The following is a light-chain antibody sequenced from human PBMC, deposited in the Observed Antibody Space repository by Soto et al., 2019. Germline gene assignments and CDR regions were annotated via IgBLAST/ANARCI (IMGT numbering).Light chain of an antibody. CDR1: QSVSSN. V-gene: IGKV3-15*01. J-gene: IGKJ1*01. Sequence: EIVMTQSPATLSVSPGERATLSCRASQSVSSNLAWYQQKPGQAPRLLIYGASTRPTGIPARFSGSGSRTEFTLTITSLQSEDFASYYCQQYNNWPRTFGQGTKVEIK. CDR2: GAS. CDR3: QQYNNWPRT.